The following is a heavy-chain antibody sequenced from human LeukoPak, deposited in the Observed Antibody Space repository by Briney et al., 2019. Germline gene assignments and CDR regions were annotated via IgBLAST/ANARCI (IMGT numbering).Heavy chain of an antibody. CDR3: ARGGLVVVVAATPSTTPGLLHWLDP. CDR2: ISAYNGNT. V-gene: IGHV1-18*01. Sequence: ASVKVSCKASGYXFTSYGISWVRQAPGQGLEWMGRISAYNGNTKYAQKVLGRVTMTTDTSTSTAYMELRSLRSDDTAVYYCARGGLVVVVAATPSTTPGLLHWLDPWGQGTLVSVSS. J-gene: IGHJ5*02. CDR1: GYXFTSYG. D-gene: IGHD2-15*01.